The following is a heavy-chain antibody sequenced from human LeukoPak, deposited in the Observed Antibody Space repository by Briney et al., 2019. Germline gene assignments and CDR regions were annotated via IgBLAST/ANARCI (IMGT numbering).Heavy chain of an antibody. CDR3: TRAEEQRPIDY. J-gene: IGHJ4*02. Sequence: GGSLRLSCAASGFNFGSYAMNWVRQAPGKGLEWVSALSGSGVTTYYADSVKGRFTISRDNSKSTLYLQMNSLRAEDTAMYYCTRAEEQRPIDYWGQGTLVTVSS. CDR1: GFNFGSYA. V-gene: IGHV3-23*01. D-gene: IGHD6-25*01. CDR2: LSGSGVTT.